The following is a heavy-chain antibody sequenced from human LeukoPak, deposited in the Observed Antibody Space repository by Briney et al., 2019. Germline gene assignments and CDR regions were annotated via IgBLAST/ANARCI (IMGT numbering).Heavy chain of an antibody. J-gene: IGHJ4*02. D-gene: IGHD3-10*01. CDR2: IYSGDNA. Sequence: GGSLRLSCAASGFSFSSYWVHWVRQAPGKGLEWVAVIYSGDNAYYADSVKGRFTISRDNSKNTLYLQMNSLRAEDTAVYYCAKDEERYYYGSGSRGFDYWGQGTLVTVSS. CDR3: AKDEERYYYGSGSRGFDY. CDR1: GFSFSSYW. V-gene: IGHV3-53*01.